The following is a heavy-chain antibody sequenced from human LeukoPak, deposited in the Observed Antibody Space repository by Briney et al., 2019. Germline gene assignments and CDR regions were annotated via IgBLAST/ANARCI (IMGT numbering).Heavy chain of an antibody. D-gene: IGHD3-22*01. CDR2: IKQDGSEK. V-gene: IGHV3-7*03. J-gene: IGHJ3*02. CDR1: GFTFSSYW. Sequence: GGSLRLSCAASGFTFSSYWMSWVRQAPGKGLEWVANIKQDGSEKYYVDSVKGRLTISRDNSKNTLYLQMNSLRAEDTAVYYCAKAHYYDSSGELDAFDIWGQGTMVTVSS. CDR3: AKAHYYDSSGELDAFDI.